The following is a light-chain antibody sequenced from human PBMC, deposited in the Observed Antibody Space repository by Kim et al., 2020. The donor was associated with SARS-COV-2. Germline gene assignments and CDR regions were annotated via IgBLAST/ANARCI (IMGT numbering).Light chain of an antibody. CDR3: NSRDSSGNHLWV. CDR1: SLRSYY. J-gene: IGLJ3*02. V-gene: IGLV3-19*01. CDR2: GKN. Sequence: SSELTQDPAVSVALGQTVRITCQGDSLRSYYASWYQQKPGQAPVLVIYGKNNRPSGIPDRFSGSSSGNTASLTITGAQAEDEAEYYCNSRDSSGNHLWVF.